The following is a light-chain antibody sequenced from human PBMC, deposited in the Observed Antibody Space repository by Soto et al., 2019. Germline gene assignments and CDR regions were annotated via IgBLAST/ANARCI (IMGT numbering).Light chain of an antibody. CDR3: HHYET. CDR2: GAS. Sequence: EIVMTQSPATLSLSPGERATLSCRASLSVSSDLAWYRQKPGQAPRLLMYGASIRAAGVPDRFSGSGSGTEFTLTISRLEPEDFTVYYCHHYETFGQGTKVDIK. CDR1: LSVSSD. J-gene: IGKJ1*01. V-gene: IGKV3D-15*01.